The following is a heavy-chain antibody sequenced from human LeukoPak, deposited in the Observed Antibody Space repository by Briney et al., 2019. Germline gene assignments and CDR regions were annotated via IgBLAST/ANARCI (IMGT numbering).Heavy chain of an antibody. D-gene: IGHD3-10*01. CDR3: ARYGSGSYRLFDP. CDR2: IYYSGST. V-gene: IGHV4-59*01. Sequence: SKTLSLTCTVSGGSISSYYWSWIRQPPGKGLEWIGYIYYSGSTNYNPSLKSRVTISVDTSKNQFSLKLSSVTAADTAVYYCARYGSGSYRLFDPWGQGTLVTVSS. CDR1: GGSISSYY. J-gene: IGHJ5*02.